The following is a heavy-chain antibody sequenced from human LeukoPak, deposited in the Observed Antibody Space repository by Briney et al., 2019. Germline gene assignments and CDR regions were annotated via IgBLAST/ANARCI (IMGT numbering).Heavy chain of an antibody. CDR3: AIAVAGRGGFDY. D-gene: IGHD6-19*01. J-gene: IGHJ4*02. CDR2: ISYSSNDT. Sequence: GGSLRLSCAASGFTFTTYYMSWTRQAPGKGLEWLSYISYSSNDTSYAGSAKGRFTISRDNAKRSLYLQMISLRAEDTAVYYCAIAVAGRGGFDYWGQGTLVTVSS. CDR1: GFTFTTYY. V-gene: IGHV3-11*03.